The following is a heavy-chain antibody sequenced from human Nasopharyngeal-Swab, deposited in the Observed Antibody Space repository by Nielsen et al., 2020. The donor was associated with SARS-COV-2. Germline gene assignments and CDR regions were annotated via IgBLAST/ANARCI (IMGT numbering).Heavy chain of an antibody. J-gene: IGHJ6*02. V-gene: IGHV4-39*07. CDR2: IYYSGGT. Sequence: RQAPGKGLEWIGSIYYSGGTYYNPSLKSRVTISVDTSKNQFSLKLSSVTAADTAVYYCARDRAAAGPYYYYYYGMDVWGQGTTVTVSS. D-gene: IGHD6-13*01. CDR3: ARDRAAAGPYYYYYYGMDV.